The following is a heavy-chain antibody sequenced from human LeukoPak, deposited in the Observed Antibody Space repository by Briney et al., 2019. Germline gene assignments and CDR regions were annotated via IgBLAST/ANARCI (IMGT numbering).Heavy chain of an antibody. V-gene: IGHV3-72*01. D-gene: IGHD3-22*01. CDR1: GFSFIDHY. Sequence: PGGSLRLSCGVSGFSFIDHYMDWVRQSPGKGLEWVGRSRNQAHSYTTEYAPSVKDRFIISRDTSRNSLYLQMNSLKTEDTAVYYCTRYYYDGSGYNEAFGVWGQGTMVSVSS. CDR3: TRYYYDGSGYNEAFGV. CDR2: SRNQAHSYTT. J-gene: IGHJ3*01.